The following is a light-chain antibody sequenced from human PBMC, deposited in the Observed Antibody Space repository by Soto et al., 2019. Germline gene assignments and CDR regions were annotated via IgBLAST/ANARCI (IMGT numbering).Light chain of an antibody. V-gene: IGLV1-40*01. CDR3: QSYDSSLSGYV. Sequence: QSVLTQPPSVSGAPGQRVTISCSGSSSNIGSNYVYWYQQLPGTAPKLLIYSNNQRPSGVPDRFSGSKSGTSASLAITGLQAEDEADYYCQSYDSSLSGYVFGTGTKVTVL. CDR2: SNN. CDR1: SSNIGSNY. J-gene: IGLJ1*01.